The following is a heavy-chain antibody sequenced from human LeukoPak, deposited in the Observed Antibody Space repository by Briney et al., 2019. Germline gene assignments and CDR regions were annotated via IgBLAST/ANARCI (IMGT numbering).Heavy chain of an antibody. J-gene: IGHJ4*02. CDR3: AKRGDCSGTCTYDY. CDR1: GFTFSNYA. CDR2: VGGSGVKT. D-gene: IGHD2-2*01. Sequence: GGSLRLSCAASGFTFSNYAIHWVRQAPGKGLEWVSIVGGSGVKTYNADSVKSRFTISRDNSKNTVYLQMNSLRAEDTAVYYCAKRGDCSGTCTYDYWGQGTLVTVSS. V-gene: IGHV3-23*01.